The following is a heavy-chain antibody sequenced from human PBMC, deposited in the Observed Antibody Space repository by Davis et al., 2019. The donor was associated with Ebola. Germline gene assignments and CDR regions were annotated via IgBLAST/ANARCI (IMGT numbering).Heavy chain of an antibody. Sequence: GESLKISCTGSGYSFTSYWIGWVRQMPGKGLEWMGIIYPGDSDTRYSPSFQGQVTISADKSISTAYLQWSSLKASDTATYYCLRQAYSSTWIIWGQGTMVTVSS. CDR3: LRQAYSSTWII. J-gene: IGHJ3*02. D-gene: IGHD6-13*01. V-gene: IGHV5-51*01. CDR1: GYSFTSYW. CDR2: IYPGDSDT.